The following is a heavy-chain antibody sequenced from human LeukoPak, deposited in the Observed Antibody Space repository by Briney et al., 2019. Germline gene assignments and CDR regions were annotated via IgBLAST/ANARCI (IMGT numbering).Heavy chain of an antibody. J-gene: IGHJ4*02. D-gene: IGHD1-26*01. CDR1: GFTFSSYA. CDR2: ISGSGGST. CDR3: AKDAVGGTAYYFDC. V-gene: IGHV3-23*01. Sequence: GGSLRLSCAASGFTFSSYAMSWVRQAPGKGLEWVSAISGSGGSTYYADSVRGRFTISRDNSKNTLYLQMNRLRAEDTAVYYCAKDAVGGTAYYFDCWGQGTLVSVSS.